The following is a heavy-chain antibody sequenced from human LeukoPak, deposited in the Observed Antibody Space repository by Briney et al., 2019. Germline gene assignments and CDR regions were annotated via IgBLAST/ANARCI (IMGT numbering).Heavy chain of an antibody. CDR1: GFTFSSYW. CDR2: INSDEIGT. CDR3: AKDGGSDGDYPFDY. Sequence: GGSLRLSCAASGFTFSSYWMHWVRQAPGKGLVWVSRINSDEIGTTYADSVKGRFIISRDNAKNTLYLQMNSLRAEDTAVYYCAKDGGSDGDYPFDYWGQGTLVTVSS. D-gene: IGHD4-17*01. V-gene: IGHV3-74*01. J-gene: IGHJ4*02.